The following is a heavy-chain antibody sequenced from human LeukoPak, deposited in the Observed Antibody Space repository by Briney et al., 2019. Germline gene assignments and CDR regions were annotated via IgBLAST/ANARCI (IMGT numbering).Heavy chain of an antibody. D-gene: IGHD3-22*01. CDR1: GFTFSSYG. CDR3: AKGLYYYDSSGSGDAFDI. V-gene: IGHV3-23*01. Sequence: GGSLRLSCAASGFTFSSYGMSWVRQAPGKGLEWVSAISGSGGSTYYADSVKGRFTISRDNSKNTLYLQMNSLRAEDTAVYYCAKGLYYYDSSGSGDAFDIRGQGTMVTVSS. J-gene: IGHJ3*02. CDR2: ISGSGGST.